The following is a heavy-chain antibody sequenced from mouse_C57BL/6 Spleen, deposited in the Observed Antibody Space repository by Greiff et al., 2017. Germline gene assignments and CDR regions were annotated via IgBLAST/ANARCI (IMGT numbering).Heavy chain of an antibody. CDR2: IHPNSGST. J-gene: IGHJ4*01. D-gene: IGHD2-4*01. CDR3: ARSGDYAGYAMDY. CDR1: GYTFTSYW. V-gene: IGHV1-64*01. Sequence: QVQLQQPGAELVKPGASVKLSCKASGYTFTSYWMHWVKQRPGQGLEWIGMIHPNSGSTNYTAKFQSQATLTVDKSSSTSYKQRSSLTSEDSAVYYVARSGDYAGYAMDYWGQGTSVTVSS.